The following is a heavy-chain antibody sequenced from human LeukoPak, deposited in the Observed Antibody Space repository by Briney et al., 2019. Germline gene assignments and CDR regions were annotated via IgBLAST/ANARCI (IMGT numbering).Heavy chain of an antibody. Sequence: GGSLRLSCAASGFTFSSYSMNWVRQAPGKGLEWVSYISSSSSTIYYADSVKGRFTISRDNAKNSLYLQVNSLRDEDTAVYYCARAYYDYVWGSYRGYYFDYWGQGTLVTVSS. CDR2: ISSSSSTI. CDR3: ARAYYDYVWGSYRGYYFDY. J-gene: IGHJ4*02. V-gene: IGHV3-48*02. D-gene: IGHD3-16*02. CDR1: GFTFSSYS.